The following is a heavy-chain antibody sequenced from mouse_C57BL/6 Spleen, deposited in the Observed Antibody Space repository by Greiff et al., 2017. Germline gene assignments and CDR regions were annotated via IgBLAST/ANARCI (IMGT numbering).Heavy chain of an antibody. CDR3: ANYYGSSHWYFDV. D-gene: IGHD1-1*01. CDR1: GYSFTGYY. CDR2: LNPSPGGT. Sequence: EVQRVESGPELVKPGASVKISCKASGYSFTGYYMNWVKQSPEKSLEWIGELNPSPGGTTYNQKFKAKATLTVDKSSSTAYMQLKSLTSEDSAVYYCANYYGSSHWYFDVWGTGTTVTVSS. J-gene: IGHJ1*03. V-gene: IGHV1-42*01.